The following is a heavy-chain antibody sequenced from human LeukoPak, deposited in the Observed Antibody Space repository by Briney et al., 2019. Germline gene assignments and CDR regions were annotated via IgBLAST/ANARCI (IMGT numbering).Heavy chain of an antibody. CDR1: GDSISSYY. D-gene: IGHD6-13*01. CDR2: IYYSGST. V-gene: IGHV4-59*08. J-gene: IGHJ5*02. CDR3: ARLDSSGWYLGS. Sequence: TSETLSLTCTVSGDSISSYYWTWIRQPPGKGLEWIGYIYYSGSTNYNPSLKSRVTISVDTSKNQFSLKLTSVTAADTAVYYCARLDSSGWYLGSWGQGTLVTVSS.